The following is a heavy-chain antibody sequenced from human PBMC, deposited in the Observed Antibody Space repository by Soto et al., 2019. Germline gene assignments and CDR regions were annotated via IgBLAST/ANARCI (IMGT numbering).Heavy chain of an antibody. CDR1: GGSIKSGDHY. V-gene: IGHV4-30-4*01. CDR2: IYYRGST. J-gene: IGHJ6*02. Sequence: SETLSLTCSVSGGSIKSGDHYWSWIRQPPGKGLEWMGYIYYRGSTYYNPSLKSRVIISVDTSKNKFSLNLTSLTAADTAVYFCASDLVDCASDHVCQYYGMDVWGQGTTVTVSS. D-gene: IGHD3-16*01. CDR3: ASDLVDCASDHVCQYYGMDV.